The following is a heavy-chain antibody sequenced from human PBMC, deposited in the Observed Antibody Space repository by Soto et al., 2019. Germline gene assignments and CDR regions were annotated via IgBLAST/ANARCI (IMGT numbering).Heavy chain of an antibody. J-gene: IGHJ4*02. V-gene: IGHV3-30-3*01. D-gene: IGHD6-19*01. CDR2: ISYDGSNK. CDR1: GFTFSSYA. CDR3: ARELGIAVAGTFDY. Sequence: GGSLRLSCAASGFTFSSYAMHWVRQAPGKGLEWVAVISYDGSNKYYADSVKGRFTISRDNSKNTLYLQMNSLRAEDTAVYYCARELGIAVAGTFDYWGQGTLVTVSS.